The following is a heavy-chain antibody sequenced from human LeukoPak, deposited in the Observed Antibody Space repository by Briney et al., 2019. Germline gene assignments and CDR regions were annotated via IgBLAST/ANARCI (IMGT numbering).Heavy chain of an antibody. D-gene: IGHD3-16*01. V-gene: IGHV3-74*01. CDR1: GFTFSSYW. CDR2: INTDGSST. J-gene: IGHJ4*02. Sequence: GGSLRLSCAASGFTFSSYWMHWVRQAPGKGLVWVSRINTDGSSTSYADSVKGRFTISRDNAKNTLYLQMNSLRAEDTAVYYCARGGGRVTVYGYWGQGTLVTVSS. CDR3: ARGGGRVTVYGY.